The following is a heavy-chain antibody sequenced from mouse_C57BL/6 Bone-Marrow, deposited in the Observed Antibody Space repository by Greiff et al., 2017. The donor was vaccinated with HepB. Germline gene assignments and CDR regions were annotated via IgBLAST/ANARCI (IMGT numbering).Heavy chain of an antibody. CDR3: ARFRGDY. CDR1: GFNIKDYY. Sequence: VHVKQSGAELVKPGASVKLSCTASGFNIKDYYMHWVKQRTEQGLEWIGRIDPEDGETKYAPTFQGKATITADTSSNTAYLQLSSLTSEDTAVYYCARFRGDYWGQGTTLTVSS. J-gene: IGHJ2*01. V-gene: IGHV14-2*01. CDR2: IDPEDGET.